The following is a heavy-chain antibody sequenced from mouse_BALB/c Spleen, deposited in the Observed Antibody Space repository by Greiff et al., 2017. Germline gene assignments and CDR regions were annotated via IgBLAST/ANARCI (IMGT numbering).Heavy chain of an antibody. Sequence: ESGPGLVKPSQSLSLTCTVTGYSITSDYAWNWIRQFPGNKLEWMGYISYSGSTSYNPSLKSRISITRDTSKNQFFLQLNSVTTEDTATYYCARRGDYRYDVFTYWGQGTLVTVSA. V-gene: IGHV3-2*02. D-gene: IGHD2-14*01. CDR3: ARRGDYRYDVFTY. CDR2: ISYSGST. CDR1: GYSITSDYA. J-gene: IGHJ3*01.